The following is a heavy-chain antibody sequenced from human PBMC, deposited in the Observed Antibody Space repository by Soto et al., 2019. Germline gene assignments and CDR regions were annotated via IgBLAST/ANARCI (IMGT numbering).Heavy chain of an antibody. V-gene: IGHV1-46*01. J-gene: IGHJ5*02. CDR2: INPSGGST. Sequence: ASVKVSCKASGYTFTSYYMHWVRQAPGQGLEWMGIINPSGGSTSYAQKFQGRVTMTRDTSTSTVYMELSSLRSEDTAVYYCARDPIATIFGVVTTANWFDPWGQGTLVTVSS. CDR3: ARDPIATIFGVVTTANWFDP. CDR1: GYTFTSYY. D-gene: IGHD3-3*01.